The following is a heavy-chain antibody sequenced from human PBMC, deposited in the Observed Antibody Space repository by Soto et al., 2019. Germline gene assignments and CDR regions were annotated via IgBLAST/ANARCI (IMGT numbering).Heavy chain of an antibody. CDR3: ARGVEGFDF. V-gene: IGHV4-31*03. CDR1: GGSIRSGGYY. Sequence: QVQLRESGPGLVKSSQTLSLTCIVSGGSIRSGGYYWTWIRQHPGKGLEWIGNIYYSGRTYYDPSLRSRAKIAADTSKNQFSLKLSSVTAADTAVYYCARGVEGFDFWGQGALVTVSS. CDR2: IYYSGRT. J-gene: IGHJ4*02.